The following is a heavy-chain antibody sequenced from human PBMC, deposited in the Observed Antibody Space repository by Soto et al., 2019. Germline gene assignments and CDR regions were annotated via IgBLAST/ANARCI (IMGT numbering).Heavy chain of an antibody. CDR1: GDSVSSNSAA. J-gene: IGHJ4*02. CDR2: TYYRSKWYN. V-gene: IGHV6-1*01. D-gene: IGHD5-18*01. CDR3: ARDLPDTAMVQSGFDY. Sequence: SQTLSLTCAISGDSVSSNSAAWNWIRQSPSRGLEWLGRTYYRSKWYNDYAVSVKSRITINPDTSKNQYSLQLNSVTPEDTAVYYCARDLPDTAMVQSGFDYWGQGTLVTVSS.